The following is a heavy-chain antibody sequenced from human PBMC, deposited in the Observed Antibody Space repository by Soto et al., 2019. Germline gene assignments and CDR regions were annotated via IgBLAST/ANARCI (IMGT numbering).Heavy chain of an antibody. D-gene: IGHD5-12*01. Sequence: QVQLVQSGDEVRKPGSSVKVPWKAYGYIFVNSGIAWVRQAHGQGLEWRGWISPYSGNTHYASKVQGRLTMTTDTSTSTAYMDLGSLTSDDTAVYYCAMVDNYATPTPQDVWGQGTTVTVSS. CDR2: ISPYSGNT. V-gene: IGHV1-18*01. CDR1: GYIFVNSG. CDR3: AMVDNYATPTPQDV. J-gene: IGHJ6*02.